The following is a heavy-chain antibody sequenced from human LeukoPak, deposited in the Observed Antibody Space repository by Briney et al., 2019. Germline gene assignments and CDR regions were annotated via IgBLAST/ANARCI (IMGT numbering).Heavy chain of an antibody. CDR3: VIGDYFGY. J-gene: IGHJ4*02. CDR1: GFTFSSYW. V-gene: IGHV3-7*01. Sequence: GGSLRLSCVASGFTFSSYWMNWVRQAPGKGLEWVANIKQDGTAKHYVDSVKGRFTTSRDNAKNALYLQMNSLRVEDTAVYYCVIGDYFGYWGQGTQVTVSS. CDR2: IKQDGTAK.